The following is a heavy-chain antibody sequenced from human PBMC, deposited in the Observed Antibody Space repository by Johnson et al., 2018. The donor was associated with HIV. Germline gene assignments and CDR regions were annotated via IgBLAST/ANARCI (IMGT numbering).Heavy chain of an antibody. CDR3: ARVGSGSYLLGAFDI. CDR2: INWNGGST. J-gene: IGHJ3*02. D-gene: IGHD1-26*01. CDR1: GFTFSSYG. Sequence: VQLVESGGGVVQPGRSLRLSCAASGFTFSSYGMHWVRQAPGKGLEWVSGINWNGGSTGYADSVKGRFTISRDNAKNSLYLQMNSLRAEDTALYYCARVGSGSYLLGAFDIWGQGTMVTVSS. V-gene: IGHV3-20*04.